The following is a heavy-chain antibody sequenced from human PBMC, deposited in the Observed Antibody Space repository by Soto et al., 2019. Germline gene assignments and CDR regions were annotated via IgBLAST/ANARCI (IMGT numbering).Heavy chain of an antibody. J-gene: IGHJ6*02. Sequence: PGGSLRLSCAASGFTFSSYGMHWVRQAPGKGLEWVAVISYDGSNKYYADSVKGRFTISRDNSKNTLYLQMNSLRAEDTAVYYCAKELGGYEGIYYYYYGMDVWGQGTTVTVSS. CDR1: GFTFSSYG. CDR2: ISYDGSNK. V-gene: IGHV3-30*18. D-gene: IGHD5-12*01. CDR3: AKELGGYEGIYYYYYGMDV.